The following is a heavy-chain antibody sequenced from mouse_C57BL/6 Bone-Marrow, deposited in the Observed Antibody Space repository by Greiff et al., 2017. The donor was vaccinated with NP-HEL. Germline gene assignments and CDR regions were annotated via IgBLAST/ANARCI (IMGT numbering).Heavy chain of an antibody. D-gene: IGHD3-2*02. CDR2: IYPRSGNT. J-gene: IGHJ2*01. CDR3: ARRGQLRLRRDYFDY. Sequence: VQRVESGAELARPGASVKLSCKASGYTFTSYGISWVKQRTGQGLDWIGEIYPRSGNTYYNEKFKGKATLTADKSSSTAYMELRSLTSEDSAVYFWARRGQLRLRRDYFDYWGQGTTLTVSS. CDR1: GYTFTSYG. V-gene: IGHV1-81*01.